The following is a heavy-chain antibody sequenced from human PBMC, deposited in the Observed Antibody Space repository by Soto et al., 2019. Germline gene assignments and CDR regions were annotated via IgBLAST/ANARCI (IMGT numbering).Heavy chain of an antibody. CDR3: ARGLRFLEWLNSPPGDY. J-gene: IGHJ4*02. D-gene: IGHD3-3*01. CDR1: GGSFSGYY. Sequence: QVQLQQWGAGLLKPSETLSLTCAVYGGSFSGYYWSWIRQPPGKGLEWIGEINHSGSTNYNPSLKSRVTISVDTSKNQFCLKLSSVTAADTAVYYCARGLRFLEWLNSPPGDYWGQGTLVTVSS. CDR2: INHSGST. V-gene: IGHV4-34*01.